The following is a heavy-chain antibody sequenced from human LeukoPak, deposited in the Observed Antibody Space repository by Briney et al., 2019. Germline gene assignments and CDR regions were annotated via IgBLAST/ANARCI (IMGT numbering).Heavy chain of an antibody. V-gene: IGHV3-23*01. CDR2: ISGSGGST. D-gene: IGHD1-26*01. Sequence: GGSLRLSCAASGFAFSTFAMSWVRQAPGKGLDWVSSISGSGGSTYYADSVKGRFTISRDSSKNTLYLQMNSLRAEDTAVYYCAKGVGTNKGGYYFDYWGQGTPVTV. CDR3: AKGVGTNKGGYYFDY. J-gene: IGHJ4*02. CDR1: GFAFSTFA.